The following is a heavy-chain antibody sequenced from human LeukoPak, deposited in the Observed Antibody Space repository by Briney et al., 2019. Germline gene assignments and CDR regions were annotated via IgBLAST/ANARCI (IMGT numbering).Heavy chain of an antibody. V-gene: IGHV3-30*02. D-gene: IGHD6-13*01. J-gene: IGHJ4*02. CDR2: IRYDGSNK. Sequence: PGGSLRLSCAASGFTFSSYGMHWVRHAPGKGLELVAFIRYDGSNKYYADSVKGRFTISRDNSKNTLYLQMNSLRAEDTAVYYCAKVPLRAAVEYYWGQGTLVTVSS. CDR3: AKVPLRAAVEYY. CDR1: GFTFSSYG.